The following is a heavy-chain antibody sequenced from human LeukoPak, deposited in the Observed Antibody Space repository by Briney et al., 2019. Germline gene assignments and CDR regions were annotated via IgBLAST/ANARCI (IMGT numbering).Heavy chain of an antibody. CDR1: GFTFSSYA. D-gene: IGHD4-17*01. V-gene: IGHV3-23*01. J-gene: IGHJ4*02. Sequence: PGGSLRLSCAASGFTFSSYAMSWVRQAPGKGLEWVSAISGSGGSTYYADSVKGRFTISRDNSKNSLYLQMNSLRAEDTAVYYCARGVDYGDYFDYWGQGTLVTVSS. CDR3: ARGVDYGDYFDY. CDR2: ISGSGGST.